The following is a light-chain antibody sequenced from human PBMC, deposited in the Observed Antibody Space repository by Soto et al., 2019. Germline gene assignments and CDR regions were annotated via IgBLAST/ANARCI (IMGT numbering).Light chain of an antibody. Sequence: QSVLTQPRSVSGSPGQSVTISCTGTSSDVGGYNYVSWYQQHPGKAPKLMIYGVSKRPSGVPDRFSGSKSGNTASLTISGLQAEDEADYYCCSYAGNYGVFGGGTKLTVL. V-gene: IGLV2-11*01. CDR2: GVS. CDR3: CSYAGNYGV. CDR1: SSDVGGYNY. J-gene: IGLJ3*02.